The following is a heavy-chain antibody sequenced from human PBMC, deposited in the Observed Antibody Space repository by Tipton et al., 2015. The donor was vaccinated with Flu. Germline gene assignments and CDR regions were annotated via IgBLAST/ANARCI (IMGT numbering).Heavy chain of an antibody. CDR1: GSSINSGYNY. CDR2: IYVSGSP. D-gene: IGHD7-27*01. V-gene: IGHV4-61*02. J-gene: IGHJ3*02. CDR3: ARDGTGGSAFDI. Sequence: TLSLTCTVSGSSINSGYNYWSWIRQPAGEGLEWVGRIYVSGSPNYNPSLKSRLTMSLDTSKNQFSLKLSSVTAADTAVDYCARDGTGGSAFDIWGQGTLVTVSS.